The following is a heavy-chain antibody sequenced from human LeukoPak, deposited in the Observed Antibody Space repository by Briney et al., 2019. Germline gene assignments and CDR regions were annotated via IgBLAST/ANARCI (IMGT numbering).Heavy chain of an antibody. V-gene: IGHV3-21*01. CDR3: ARDAPPKVGATSYYYGMDV. J-gene: IGHJ6*02. D-gene: IGHD1-26*01. Sequence: PGGSLRLSCAASGFTFNDAWMNWVRQAPGKGLEWVSSISSSSSYIYYADSVKGRFTISRDNAKNSLYLQMNSLRAEDTAVYYCARDAPPKVGATSYYYGMDVWGQGTTVTVPS. CDR1: GFTFNDAW. CDR2: ISSSSSYI.